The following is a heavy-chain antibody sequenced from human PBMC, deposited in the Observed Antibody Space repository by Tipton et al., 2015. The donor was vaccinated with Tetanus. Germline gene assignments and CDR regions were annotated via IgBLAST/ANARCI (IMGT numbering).Heavy chain of an antibody. CDR2: IKQDGSEK. CDR1: GFTFSSYW. J-gene: IGHJ4*02. Sequence: FLRLSCAASGFTFSSYWMSWVRQAPGKGLEWVANIKQDGSEKDYVDSVKGRFTISRDNAKNSLYLQMNSLRAEDTAVYYCARGPVAGPFDYWGQGTLVTVSS. D-gene: IGHD6-19*01. V-gene: IGHV3-7*01. CDR3: ARGPVAGPFDY.